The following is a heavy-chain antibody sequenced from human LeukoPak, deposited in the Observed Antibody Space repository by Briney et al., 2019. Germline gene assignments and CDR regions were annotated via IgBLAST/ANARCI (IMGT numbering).Heavy chain of an antibody. CDR3: ARLRPDVYYYYGMDV. CDR1: GYTFTSYD. V-gene: IGHV1-8*01. CDR2: MNPNSGNT. Sequence: GASVKVSCKASGYTFTSYDINWVRQAPGQGLEWMGWMNPNSGNTGYAQKFQGRVTMTRNTSISTAYMELSSLRSEDTAVYYCARLRPDVYYYYGMDVWGQGTTVTVSS. J-gene: IGHJ6*02.